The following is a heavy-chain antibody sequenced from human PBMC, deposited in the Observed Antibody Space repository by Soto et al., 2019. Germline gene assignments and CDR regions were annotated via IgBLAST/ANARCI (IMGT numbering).Heavy chain of an antibody. CDR2: IRSKAYGGTT. V-gene: IGHV3-49*03. J-gene: IGHJ6*02. Sequence: QPGGSLRLSCTASGFTFGDYAMSWFRQAPGKGLEWVGFIRSKAYGGTTEYAASVKGRFTISRDDSKSIAYLQMNSLKTEDTAVYYCTRGVDYDFWSGYWGGYYYGMDVWGQGTTVTVSS. D-gene: IGHD3-3*01. CDR1: GFTFGDYA. CDR3: TRGVDYDFWSGYWGGYYYGMDV.